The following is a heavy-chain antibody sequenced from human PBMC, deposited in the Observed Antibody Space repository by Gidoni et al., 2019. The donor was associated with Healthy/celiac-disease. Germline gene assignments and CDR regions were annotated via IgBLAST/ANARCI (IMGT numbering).Heavy chain of an antibody. Sequence: QVQLQQWGAGLLKPSATLSLTCAVYGGSFSGYYWSWIRQPPGKGLEWIGEINHSGSPNYNPALKSRVTISVDTSKNQCSLKLGAVTAADTAVYYCARVGTYYGSLTGKGGAYYFDYWGQGTLGTVSS. J-gene: IGHJ4*02. D-gene: IGHD3-9*01. V-gene: IGHV4-34*01. CDR2: INHSGSP. CDR3: ARVGTYYGSLTGKGGAYYFDY. CDR1: GGSFSGYY.